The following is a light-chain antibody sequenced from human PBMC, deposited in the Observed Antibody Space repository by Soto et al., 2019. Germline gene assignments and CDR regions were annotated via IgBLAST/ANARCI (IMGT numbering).Light chain of an antibody. CDR2: DVS. CDR3: SSYTSSSTLGV. J-gene: IGLJ2*01. CDR1: SSDVGGYNY. Sequence: QSALTQPASVSGSPGQSITISCTGTSSDVGGYNYVSWYQQHPGKAPKLMIYDVSNRPSGVSNRFSGSKSGNTASLTISGLLAEDEADYYCSSYTSSSTLGVFGGGTKVTV. V-gene: IGLV2-14*01.